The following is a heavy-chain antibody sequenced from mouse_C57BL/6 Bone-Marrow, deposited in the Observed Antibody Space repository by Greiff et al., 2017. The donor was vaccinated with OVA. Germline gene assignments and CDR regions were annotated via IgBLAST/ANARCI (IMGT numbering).Heavy chain of an antibody. J-gene: IGHJ1*03. CDR2: IWRGGST. CDR3: ATTAFMTTVVATLDWYFDV. CDR1: GFSLTSYG. D-gene: IGHD1-1*01. Sequence: QLQQSGPGLVQPSQSLSIPCTVSGFSLTSYGVHWVRQPPGKGLEWLGVIWRGGSTDYYAAFISRLIISKDNSKSHVFFKMNSLQADDTAIYYCATTAFMTTVVATLDWYFDVWGTGTTVTVSA. V-gene: IGHV2-4*01.